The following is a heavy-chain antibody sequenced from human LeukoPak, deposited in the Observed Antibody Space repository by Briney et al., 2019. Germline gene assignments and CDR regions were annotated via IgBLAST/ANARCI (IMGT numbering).Heavy chain of an antibody. Sequence: GGSLRLSCAASGFTVSSNYMSWVRQAPGKGLEWVSVIYSGGSTYYADSVKGRFTISRDNSKNTLYLQMNSPRAEDTAVYYCARDKAIVSQEANYYYGMDVWGQGTTVTVSS. CDR2: IYSGGST. CDR3: ARDKAIVSQEANYYYGMDV. CDR1: GFTVSSNY. J-gene: IGHJ6*02. V-gene: IGHV3-66*01. D-gene: IGHD2-15*01.